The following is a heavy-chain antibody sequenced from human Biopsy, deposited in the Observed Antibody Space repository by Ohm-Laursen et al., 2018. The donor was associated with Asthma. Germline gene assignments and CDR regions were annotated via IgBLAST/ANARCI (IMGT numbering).Heavy chain of an antibody. CDR1: GFAVSRDY. CDR3: ARGDSSGWSHYYFDY. V-gene: IGHV3-53*01. CDR2: IYSGGTS. J-gene: IGHJ4*02. D-gene: IGHD6-19*01. Sequence: LSLTCAASGFAVSRDYMFWVRQAPGKGLEWVSVIYSGGTSHTADSVRGRFTISRDFSKNTLHLQMHSLRVEDTAVYYCARGDSSGWSHYYFDYWGQGTLVTVSS.